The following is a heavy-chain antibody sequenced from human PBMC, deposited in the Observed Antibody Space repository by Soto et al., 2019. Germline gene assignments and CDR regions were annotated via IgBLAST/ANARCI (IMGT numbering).Heavy chain of an antibody. CDR3: ARHGFLAVAGLRT. Sequence: ASETLSLTCAVSGGSISSGGYSWSWIRQPPGKGLEWIGYIYYSGSTYYNPSLKSRVTISVDTSKNQFSLKLSSVTAADTAVYYCARHGFLAVAGLRTWGQGTLVTVSS. J-gene: IGHJ5*02. V-gene: IGHV4-30-2*05. D-gene: IGHD6-19*01. CDR2: IYYSGST. CDR1: GGSISSGGYS.